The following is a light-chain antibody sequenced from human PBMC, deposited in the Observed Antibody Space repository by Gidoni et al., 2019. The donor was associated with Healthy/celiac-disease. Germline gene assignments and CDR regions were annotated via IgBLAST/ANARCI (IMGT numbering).Light chain of an antibody. V-gene: IGKV1-5*03. CDR2: KAS. J-gene: IGKJ4*01. CDR3: QQYNSYPLT. CDR1: QSISSW. Sequence: DIQLTQSPSTLSASVGDRVTITCRASQSISSWLAWYQQKPGKAPKLLIYKASSLESGVPSRFSGSGAVTEFTLTISSLQPDDFATYYCQQYNSYPLTFGGGTKVEIK.